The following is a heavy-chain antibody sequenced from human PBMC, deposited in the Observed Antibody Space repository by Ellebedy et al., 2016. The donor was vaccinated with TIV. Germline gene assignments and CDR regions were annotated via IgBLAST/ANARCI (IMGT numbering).Heavy chain of an antibody. D-gene: IGHD5-24*01. CDR3: ARGAGYNLDY. CDR1: GGTFSSYA. Sequence: SVKVSXXASGGTFSSYAISWVRQAPGQGLEWMGRIIPILGIANYAQKFQGRVTITADKSTSTAYMELSSLRSEDTAVYYCARGAGYNLDYWGQGTLVTVSS. V-gene: IGHV1-69*04. CDR2: IIPILGIA. J-gene: IGHJ4*02.